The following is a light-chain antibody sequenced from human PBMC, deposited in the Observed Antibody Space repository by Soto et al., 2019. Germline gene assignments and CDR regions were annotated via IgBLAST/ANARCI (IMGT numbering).Light chain of an antibody. CDR3: QQRSEWPRT. CDR1: QSISSS. Sequence: EIVLTQSPATLSLSPGERATLSCRASQSISSSLAWYQQKPGQAPRLLIYDASSSATGFPARFSGSGFGTDFTLTIGSLEPEDFAVYYCQQRSEWPRTFGQGTKVDIK. CDR2: DAS. J-gene: IGKJ1*01. V-gene: IGKV3-11*01.